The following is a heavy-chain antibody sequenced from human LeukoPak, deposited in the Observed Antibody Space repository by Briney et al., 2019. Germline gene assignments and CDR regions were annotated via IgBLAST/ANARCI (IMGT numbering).Heavy chain of an antibody. J-gene: IGHJ5*02. V-gene: IGHV1-2*02. Sequence: ASVKVSCKASGYTFTCYYMHWVRQAPGQGLERMGWINPNSGGTNYAQKFQGRVTMTRDTSISTAYMELSRLRSDDTAVYYCARGSLFFSSGSYYHSNWFDPWGQGTLVTVSS. CDR2: INPNSGGT. D-gene: IGHD3-10*01. CDR3: ARGSLFFSSGSYYHSNWFDP. CDR1: GYTFTCYY.